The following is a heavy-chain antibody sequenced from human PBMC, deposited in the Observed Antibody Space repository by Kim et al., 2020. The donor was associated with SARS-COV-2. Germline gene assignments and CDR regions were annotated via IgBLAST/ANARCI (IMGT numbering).Heavy chain of an antibody. CDR1: GYSFTSYW. CDR3: ARRVNHLYYYDSSGLPSYYFDY. V-gene: IGHV5-10-1*01. CDR2: IDPSDSYT. D-gene: IGHD3-22*01. Sequence: GESLKISCKGSGYSFTSYWISWVRQMPGKGLEWMGRIDPSDSYTNYSPSFQGHVTISADKSISTAYLQWSSLKASDTAMYYCARRVNHLYYYDSSGLPSYYFDYWGQGTLVTVSS. J-gene: IGHJ4*02.